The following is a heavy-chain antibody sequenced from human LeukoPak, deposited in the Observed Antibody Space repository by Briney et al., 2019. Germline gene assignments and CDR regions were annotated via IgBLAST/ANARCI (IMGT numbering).Heavy chain of an antibody. D-gene: IGHD1-26*01. CDR1: GFTFRSYA. CDR2: ISSNSDSI. Sequence: PGGSLRLSCAASGFTFRSYAMSWVRQAPGKGLEWVSYISSNSDSIYYADSVKGRFTISRDNAKNSLYLQMNSLRAEDTAVYYCARDGIAGATSGDYWGQGILVTVSS. V-gene: IGHV3-48*04. J-gene: IGHJ4*02. CDR3: ARDGIAGATSGDY.